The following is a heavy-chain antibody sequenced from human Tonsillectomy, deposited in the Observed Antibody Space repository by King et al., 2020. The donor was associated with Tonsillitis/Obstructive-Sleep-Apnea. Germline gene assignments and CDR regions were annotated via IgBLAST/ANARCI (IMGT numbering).Heavy chain of an antibody. CDR3: TRDSDVDCSSTACYLKF. Sequence: QLVQSGSELKKPGASVKVSCKASGYTFTNYAITWVRQAPGQGLEWMGWIKTNTGHPRYAQGFTGRFVFYLDTSVSTAYLQISSLEAEDTAVYYCTRDSDVDCSSTACYLKFWGQGTLVTVSS. CDR2: IKTNTGHP. CDR1: GYTFTNYA. D-gene: IGHD2-2*01. V-gene: IGHV7-4-1*02. J-gene: IGHJ4*02.